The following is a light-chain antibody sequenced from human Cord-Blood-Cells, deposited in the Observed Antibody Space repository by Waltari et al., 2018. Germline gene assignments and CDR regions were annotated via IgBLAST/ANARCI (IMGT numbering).Light chain of an antibody. CDR1: QSISSH. V-gene: IGKV1-39*01. Sequence: DIQMTQSPSSLSASVVARVTITCRASQSISSHLNWYQQKPGKAPKLLIYAASSLQSGVPSRFSGSGSGTDFTLTISSLQPEDFATYYCQQSYSTPYTFGQGTKLEVK. J-gene: IGKJ2*01. CDR3: QQSYSTPYT. CDR2: AAS.